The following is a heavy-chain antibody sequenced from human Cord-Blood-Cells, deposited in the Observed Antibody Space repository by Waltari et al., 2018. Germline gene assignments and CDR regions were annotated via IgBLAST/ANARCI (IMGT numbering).Heavy chain of an antibody. CDR2: ISGSSGGT. CDR3: TKDKRAVDI. V-gene: IGHV3-23*04. D-gene: IGHD6-25*01. CDR1: AFPFSSYA. J-gene: IGHJ3*02. Sequence: EVPVVASGGGLVPPGGSLRLSCAASAFPFSSYAMCWVRQAPGKGVEWVSAISGSSGGTYSAAAGTARSTISRENSRDTRYVIMNSLRAEDTAVDYCTKDKRAVDIWGQGTRLSVSS.